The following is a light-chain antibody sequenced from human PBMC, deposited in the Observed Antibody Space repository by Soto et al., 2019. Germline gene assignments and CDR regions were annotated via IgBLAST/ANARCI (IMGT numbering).Light chain of an antibody. Sequence: EIVLTQSPATLSLYPGERATLSCRASQSVNSYLAWYQQKPGQAPRLLIYDASNRATGIPARFSGSGSETDFTLTISSLEPEDFAVYYCQQRANWPYTFGQGTKLEIK. CDR2: DAS. V-gene: IGKV3-11*01. CDR3: QQRANWPYT. CDR1: QSVNSY. J-gene: IGKJ2*01.